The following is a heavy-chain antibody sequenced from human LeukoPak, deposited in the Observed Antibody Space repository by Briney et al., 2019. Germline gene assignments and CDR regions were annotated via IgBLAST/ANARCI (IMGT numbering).Heavy chain of an antibody. D-gene: IGHD3-16*01. CDR3: ARDRGGEFDY. CDR2: ISSSSGHI. V-gene: IGHV3-21*01. J-gene: IGHJ4*02. Sequence: GGSLRLSCAASGITFSSYTMTWVRQAPGKGLECVSSISSSSGHIYYADSVKGRFTISRDNAKNSLYLQMNSLRAADTAVFYCARDRGGEFDYWGQGTLVTVSS. CDR1: GITFSSYT.